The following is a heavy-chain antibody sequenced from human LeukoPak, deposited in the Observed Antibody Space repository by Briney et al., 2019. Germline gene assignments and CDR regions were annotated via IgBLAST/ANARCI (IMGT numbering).Heavy chain of an antibody. CDR1: GYTFTSYD. V-gene: IGHV1-8*01. D-gene: IGHD3-10*01. Sequence: ASVKVSCKASGYTFTSYDINWVRQATGQGLEWMGWMNPNSGNTGYAQKFQGRVTMTRNTSISTAYIELSSLRSEDTAVYYCAREESGDREFDYRGQGTLVTVSS. J-gene: IGHJ4*02. CDR2: MNPNSGNT. CDR3: AREESGDREFDY.